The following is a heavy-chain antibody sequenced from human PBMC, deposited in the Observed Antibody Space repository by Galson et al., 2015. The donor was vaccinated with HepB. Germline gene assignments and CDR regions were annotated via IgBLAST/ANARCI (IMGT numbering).Heavy chain of an antibody. CDR1: GFTFSDYY. CDR2: ISSSSSYT. Sequence: SLRLSCAASGFTFSDYYMSWIRQAPGKGLEWVSYISSSSSYTNYADSVKGRFTISRDNAKNSLYLQMNSLRAEDTAVYYCARAYGPYYYYGMDVWGQGTTVTVSS. D-gene: IGHD3-10*01. J-gene: IGHJ6*02. CDR3: ARAYGPYYYYGMDV. V-gene: IGHV3-11*06.